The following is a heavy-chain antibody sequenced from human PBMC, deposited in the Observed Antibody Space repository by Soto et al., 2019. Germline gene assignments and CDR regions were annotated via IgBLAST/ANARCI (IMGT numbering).Heavy chain of an antibody. CDR2: ISGSGGST. J-gene: IGHJ4*02. CDR1: GFTFSSYA. D-gene: IGHD2-2*01. V-gene: IGHV3-23*01. CDR3: AKDYSGGGSSTSLGHY. Sequence: EVQLLESGGGLVQPGGSLRLPCAASGFTFSSYAMNWVRQAPGKGLEWVSAISGSGGSTYYADSVKGRFTISRDNSKNTLYLQMNSLRAEDTAVYYCAKDYSGGGSSTSLGHYWGQGTLVTVSS.